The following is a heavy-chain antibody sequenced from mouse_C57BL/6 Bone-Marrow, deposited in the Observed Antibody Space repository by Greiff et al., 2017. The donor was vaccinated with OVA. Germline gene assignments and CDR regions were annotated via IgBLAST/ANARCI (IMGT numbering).Heavy chain of an antibody. V-gene: IGHV1-18*01. Sequence: DVKLQESGPELVKPGASVKIPCKASGYTFTDYNMDWVKQSHGKSLEWIGDINPNNGGTIYNQKFKGKATLTVDKSSSTAYMELRSLTSEDTAVYYCAREKYYSNAMDYWGQGTSVTVSS. J-gene: IGHJ4*01. CDR2: INPNNGGT. CDR1: GYTFTDYN. D-gene: IGHD2-5*01. CDR3: AREKYYSNAMDY.